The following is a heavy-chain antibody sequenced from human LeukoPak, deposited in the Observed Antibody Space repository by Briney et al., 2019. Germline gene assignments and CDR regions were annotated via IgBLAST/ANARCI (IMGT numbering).Heavy chain of an antibody. CDR2: VNPNGGDT. CDR1: VYSFAGYH. Sequence: ASVKVSCKSSVYSFAGYHMHWVRDAPGQGLECMGWVNPNGGDTNYAQKFRGRVTMTRDTSASTAYMELRGLRTDDTAVYYCARGADFWSGYNDYWGQGTRVRVSA. V-gene: IGHV1-2*02. D-gene: IGHD3-3*01. CDR3: ARGADFWSGYNDY. J-gene: IGHJ4*02.